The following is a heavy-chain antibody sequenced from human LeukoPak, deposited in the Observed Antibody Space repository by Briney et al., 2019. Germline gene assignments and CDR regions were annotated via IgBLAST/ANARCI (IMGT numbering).Heavy chain of an antibody. CDR2: INPTDADT. CDR1: GYSFTSYW. Sequence: GESLNISCKVSGYSFTSYWIGWVRQMPGKGLERMGVINPTDADTIYSPSFQGQVTISADKSVSTAYLQWSSLKASDTAMYYCARYDSSGYIDYWGQGTLVNVSS. CDR3: ARYDSSGYIDY. V-gene: IGHV5-51*01. D-gene: IGHD3-22*01. J-gene: IGHJ4*02.